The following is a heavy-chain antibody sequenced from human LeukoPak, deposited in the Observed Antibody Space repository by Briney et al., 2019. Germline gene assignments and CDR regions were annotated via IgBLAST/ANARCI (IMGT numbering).Heavy chain of an antibody. CDR2: IYYSGST. Sequence: SQTLSLTCTVSGGSISSGGYYWSGIRQHPGKGLEWIGYIYYSGSTYYNPSLKSRVTISVDTSKNQFSLKLSSVTAADTAVYYCARDWGGGGSFDYWGQGTLVTVSS. J-gene: IGHJ4*02. V-gene: IGHV4-31*03. D-gene: IGHD3-10*01. CDR1: GGSISSGGYY. CDR3: ARDWGGGGSFDY.